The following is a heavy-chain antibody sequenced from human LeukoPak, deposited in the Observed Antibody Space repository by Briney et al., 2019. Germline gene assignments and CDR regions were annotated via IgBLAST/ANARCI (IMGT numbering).Heavy chain of an antibody. CDR2: MYYSGSP. D-gene: IGHD3-3*01. V-gene: IGHV4-59*01. J-gene: IGHJ4*02. CDR1: GASISSYY. CDR3: ARGSDYGDY. Sequence: SETLSLTCTVSGASISSYYWSWIRQPPGKGLEWIGYMYYSGSPNYNPSLKSRITISINTSKNQFSLRLTSVTAADTAVCYCARGSDYGDYWGQGTLVTVSS.